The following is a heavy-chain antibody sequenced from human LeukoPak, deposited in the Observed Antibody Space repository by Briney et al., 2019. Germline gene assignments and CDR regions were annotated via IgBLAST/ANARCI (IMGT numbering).Heavy chain of an antibody. V-gene: IGHV1-69*06. CDR3: AITGYSSGWYLVGRLDY. CDR2: IIPIFGTA. D-gene: IGHD6-19*01. CDR1: GGTFSSYA. Sequence: ASVKVSCKASGGTFSSYAISWVRQAPGQGLEWMGGIIPIFGTANYAQKFQGRVTITADKSTSTAYMELSSLRSEDTAVYYCAITGYSSGWYLVGRLDYWGQGTLVTVSS. J-gene: IGHJ4*02.